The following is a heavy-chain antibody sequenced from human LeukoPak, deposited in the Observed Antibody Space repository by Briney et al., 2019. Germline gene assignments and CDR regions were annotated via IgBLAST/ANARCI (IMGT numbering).Heavy chain of an antibody. J-gene: IGHJ5*01. V-gene: IGHV3-21*01. D-gene: IGHD1-14*01. CDR3: AREDSSDRRGLDS. Sequence: GGSLRLSCAASGFTFSSYSMNWVRQAPGKGLEWVSSISSSSSYIYYADSVKGRFTISRDNAKNSLSLQMNSLRAEDTAVYYCAREDSSDRRGLDSWGQGILITVSS. CDR2: ISSSSSYI. CDR1: GFTFSSYS.